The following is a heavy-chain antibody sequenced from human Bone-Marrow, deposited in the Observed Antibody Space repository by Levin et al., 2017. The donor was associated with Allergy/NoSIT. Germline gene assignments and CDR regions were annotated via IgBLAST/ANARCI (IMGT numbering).Heavy chain of an antibody. CDR1: GYSFTGHY. D-gene: IGHD5-18*01. CDR2: INPESGGA. V-gene: IGHV1-2*02. J-gene: IGHJ5*02. Sequence: PEASVKVSCKTSGYSFTGHYIQWVRQAPGQGLEWMGWINPESGGARYAQKFQGRVTLTRETSINTAYMEVHSLRSDDTAVYYCARDAPMGTVGWLDPWGQGTLVTVSS. CDR3: ARDAPMGTVGWLDP.